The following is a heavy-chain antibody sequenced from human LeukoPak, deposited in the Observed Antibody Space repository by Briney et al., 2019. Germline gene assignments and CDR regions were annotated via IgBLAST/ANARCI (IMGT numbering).Heavy chain of an antibody. J-gene: IGHJ5*02. Sequence: TGGSLRLSCAASGFTFSSYSMSWVRQAPGKGLGWVSYVSSSSSTTYYADSVKGPFTISRNKAKNSLYLQINSLRAEDTAVYYCAKVGSVGCSGGSCIWFYPWGQGTLVTVSS. D-gene: IGHD2-15*01. CDR1: GFTFSSYS. CDR2: VSSSSSTT. V-gene: IGHV3-48*01. CDR3: AKVGSVGCSGGSCIWFYP.